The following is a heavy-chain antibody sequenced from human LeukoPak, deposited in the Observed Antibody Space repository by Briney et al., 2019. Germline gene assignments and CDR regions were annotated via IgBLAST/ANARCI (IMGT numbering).Heavy chain of an antibody. D-gene: IGHD2-21*02. CDR3: ARDRRGINCGGDCSHFDY. CDR2: ISGSGGST. CDR1: GFTFSSYA. V-gene: IGHV3-23*01. Sequence: GGSLRLSCAASGFTFSSYAMSWVRQAPGKGLEWVSAISGSGGSTYYADSVKGRFTISRDNSKNTLYLQMNSLRAEDTAVYYCARDRRGINCGGDCSHFDYWGQGTLVTVSS. J-gene: IGHJ4*02.